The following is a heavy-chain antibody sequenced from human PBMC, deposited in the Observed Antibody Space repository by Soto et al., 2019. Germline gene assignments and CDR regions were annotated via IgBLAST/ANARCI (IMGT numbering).Heavy chain of an antibody. CDR3: ARDNYYDSSGYLVY. J-gene: IGHJ4*02. CDR1: GGSFSGYY. CDR2: INHSGST. Sequence: SETLSLTCAVYGGSFSGYYWSWIRQPPGKGLEWIGEINHSGSTNYNPSLKSRVTISVDTSKNHFSLKLSSVTAADTAVYYCARDNYYDSSGYLVYWGQGTLVTVSS. V-gene: IGHV4-34*01. D-gene: IGHD3-22*01.